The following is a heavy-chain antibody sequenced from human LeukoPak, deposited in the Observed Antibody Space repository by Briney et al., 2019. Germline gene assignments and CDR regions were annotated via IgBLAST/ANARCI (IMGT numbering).Heavy chain of an antibody. CDR1: GFTFSSYW. Sequence: GGSLRLSCAASGFTFSSYWMSWVRQAPGKGLEWVANIKQDGSEKYYVDSVKGRFTISRDNAKNSLYLQMNSLRAEDTAVYYCARVIAAAGTCFDYWGQGTLVNVSS. V-gene: IGHV3-7*04. J-gene: IGHJ4*02. CDR2: IKQDGSEK. CDR3: ARVIAAAGTCFDY. D-gene: IGHD6-13*01.